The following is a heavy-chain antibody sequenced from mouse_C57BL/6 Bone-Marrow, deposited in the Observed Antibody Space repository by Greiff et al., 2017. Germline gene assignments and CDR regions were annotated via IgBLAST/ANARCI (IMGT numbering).Heavy chain of an antibody. Sequence: EVKLMESGGDLVKPGGSLKLSCAASGFTFSSYGMPWVRQTPDKRLEWVGTISSGGSYTDYPDSVKGRFTISRDNAKNTLYLQMSSLKSEDTAMYYCARHLRDYWGQGTTLTVSS. D-gene: IGHD1-1*01. CDR2: ISSGGSYT. CDR1: GFTFSSYG. V-gene: IGHV5-6*01. CDR3: ARHLRDY. J-gene: IGHJ2*01.